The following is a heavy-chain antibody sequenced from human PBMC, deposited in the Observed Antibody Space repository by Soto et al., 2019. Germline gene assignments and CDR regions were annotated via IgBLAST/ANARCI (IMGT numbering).Heavy chain of an antibody. J-gene: IGHJ3*02. CDR1: GYSFNSHW. V-gene: IGHV5-51*01. Sequence: GESLKISCKGSGYSFNSHWTGWVRQMPGKGLEWMGIIYPGDSDTRYSPSFQGQVTISADKSISTAYLQWSRLKASDTAMYYCAGGWTYYYDSSYAFDIWGQGTMVTV. CDR2: IYPGDSDT. CDR3: AGGWTYYYDSSYAFDI. D-gene: IGHD3-22*01.